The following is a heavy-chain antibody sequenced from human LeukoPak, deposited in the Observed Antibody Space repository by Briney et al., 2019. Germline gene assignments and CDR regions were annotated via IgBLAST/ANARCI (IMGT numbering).Heavy chain of an antibody. J-gene: IGHJ4*02. CDR3: ARAPYYYGSGSYNY. CDR2: INHSGST. CDR1: GGSFSGYY. Sequence: NPSETLSLTCAVYGGSFSGYYWSWIRQPPGKGLEWIGEINHSGSTNYNPSLKSRVTISVDTSKNRFSLKLSSVTAADTAVYYCARAPYYYGSGSYNYWGQGTLVTVSS. V-gene: IGHV4-34*01. D-gene: IGHD3-10*01.